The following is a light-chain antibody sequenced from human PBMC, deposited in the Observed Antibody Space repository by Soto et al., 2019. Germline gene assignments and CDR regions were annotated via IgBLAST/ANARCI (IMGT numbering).Light chain of an antibody. CDR2: DAS. CDR1: QTVSNR. Sequence: EIVLTQSPATLSLSPGERAALSCRASQTVSNRLGWYQQKPGQPPRLLIYDASTRATGIPARFSGSGSGTDFTLTISSLEPEDFAVYYCQQRINWPPLTFGGGTTVEIK. CDR3: QQRINWPPLT. J-gene: IGKJ4*01. V-gene: IGKV3-11*01.